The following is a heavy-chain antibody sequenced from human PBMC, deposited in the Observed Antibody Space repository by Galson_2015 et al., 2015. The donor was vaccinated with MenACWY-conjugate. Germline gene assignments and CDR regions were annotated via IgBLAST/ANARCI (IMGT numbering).Heavy chain of an antibody. CDR3: AQYCSSTSCYAGIGA. V-gene: IGHV3-74*01. Sequence: SLRLSCAASGFTFSSYWMHWVRHAPGKGLEWVSRINSGGSSTSYADSVKGRFTISRDNAKNTLYLQMNSLRAEDTAVYYCAQYCSSTSCYAGIGAWGQGTLVTVSS. D-gene: IGHD2-2*01. CDR1: GFTFSSYW. CDR2: INSGGSST. J-gene: IGHJ5*02.